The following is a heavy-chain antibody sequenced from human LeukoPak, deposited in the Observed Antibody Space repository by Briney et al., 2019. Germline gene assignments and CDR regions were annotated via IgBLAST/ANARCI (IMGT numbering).Heavy chain of an antibody. CDR2: IYSGGST. CDR1: GITVSSNY. D-gene: IGHD3-22*01. CDR3: ARDRVGYYYDSSGYYSAPGWYFDL. J-gene: IGHJ2*01. Sequence: QSGGSLRLSCTASGITVSSNYMSWVRQAPGKGLEWVSVIYSGGSTYYADSVKGRFTISRDNSKNTLYLQMNSLRAEDTAVYYCARDRVGYYYDSSGYYSAPGWYFDLWGRGTLVTVSS. V-gene: IGHV3-66*01.